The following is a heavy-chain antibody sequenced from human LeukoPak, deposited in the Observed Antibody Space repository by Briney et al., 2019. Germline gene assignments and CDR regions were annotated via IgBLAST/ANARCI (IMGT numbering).Heavy chain of an antibody. CDR1: GFTFNNYA. V-gene: IGHV3-23*01. CDR2: ISGSGDNT. CDR3: AKGSSTSCYSHFDY. Sequence: GGSLRLSCAASGFTFNNYAMNWVRQAPGKGLEWVSAISGSGDNTYYADSVKGWFTISRDNSKNTLYLQMNSLRAEDTAIYYCAKGSSTSCYSHFDYWGQGSLVTVSS. D-gene: IGHD2-2*01. J-gene: IGHJ4*02.